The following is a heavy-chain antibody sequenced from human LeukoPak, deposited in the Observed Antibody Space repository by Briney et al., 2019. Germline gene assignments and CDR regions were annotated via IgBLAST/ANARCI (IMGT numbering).Heavy chain of an antibody. J-gene: IGHJ5*02. V-gene: IGHV3-30*02. CDR1: GFTFTYFG. CDR3: AKGGVNPYNWFDP. CDR2: IRFDGSDK. D-gene: IGHD3-16*01. Sequence: GGSLRLSCAASGFTFTYFGMHWVRQAPGKGLEWVAFIRFDGSDKYYADSVKGRFTISRDNSKNTLYLQMNSLRAEDTAVYYCAKGGVNPYNWFDPWGQGTLVTVSS.